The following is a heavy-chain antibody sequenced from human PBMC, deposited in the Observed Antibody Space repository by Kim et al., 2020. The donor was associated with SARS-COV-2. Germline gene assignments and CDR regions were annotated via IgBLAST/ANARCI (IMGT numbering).Heavy chain of an antibody. D-gene: IGHD3-22*01. Sequence: YVKGRSTISRNNAKNSRNLQITSLRAADTAVYYCARGLGSSGYHFDYWGQGTLVTVSS. V-gene: IGHV3-11*06. J-gene: IGHJ4*02. CDR3: ARGLGSSGYHFDY.